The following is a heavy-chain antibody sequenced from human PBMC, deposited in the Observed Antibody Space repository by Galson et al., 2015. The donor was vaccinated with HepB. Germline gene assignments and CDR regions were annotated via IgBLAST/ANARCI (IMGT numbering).Heavy chain of an antibody. CDR2: IKSKTYGETT. Sequence: SLRLSCAASGFTFSNARMNWVRQAPGKGLEWVGRIKSKTYGETTDYAAHVKGRFTIPRDDSKKTLYLQMNNLKTEDTAVFYCATGEDGHSYWGQGTLVTVSA. CDR1: GFTFSNAR. V-gene: IGHV3-15*01. CDR3: ATGEDGHSY. D-gene: IGHD5-24*01. J-gene: IGHJ4*02.